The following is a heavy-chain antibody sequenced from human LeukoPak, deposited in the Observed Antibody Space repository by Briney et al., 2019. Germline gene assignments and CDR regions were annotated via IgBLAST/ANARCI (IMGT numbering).Heavy chain of an antibody. CDR2: IYTDGST. D-gene: IGHD2-15*01. V-gene: IGHV4-61*02. CDR1: GGSITSGSHY. Sequence: PSQTLSLTCTVSGGSITSGSHYWSWIRQPAGKGLEWIGRIYTDGSTNYNPSLKSRVTISVDTSKNQFSLKVSSVTAADTAVYYYARDVRGGRPYYFDSWGQGTLVTVSS. CDR3: ARDVRGGRPYYFDS. J-gene: IGHJ4*02.